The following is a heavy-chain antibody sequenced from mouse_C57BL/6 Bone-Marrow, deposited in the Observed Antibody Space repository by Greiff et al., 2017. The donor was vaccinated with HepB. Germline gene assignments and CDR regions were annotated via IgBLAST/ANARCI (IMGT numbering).Heavy chain of an antibody. CDR2: ISSGGSYT. CDR1: GFTFSSYG. V-gene: IGHV5-6*01. J-gene: IGHJ2*01. Sequence: EVKLMESGGDLVKPGGSLKLSCAASGFTFSSYGMSWVRQTPDKRLEWVATISSGGSYTYYPDSVKGRVTISRDNAKNTLYLQMSSLKSEDTAMYYCARHPYDSGNWGQGTTLTVSS. D-gene: IGHD2-4*01. CDR3: ARHPYDSGN.